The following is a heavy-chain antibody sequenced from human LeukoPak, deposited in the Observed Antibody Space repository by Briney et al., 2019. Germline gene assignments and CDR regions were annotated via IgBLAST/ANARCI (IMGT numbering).Heavy chain of an antibody. D-gene: IGHD3-16*01. V-gene: IGHV3-74*01. Sequence: GGSLRLSCAASGFTFSGYWMHWVRQVPGKGLVWVSRITGDGSSTTYADSVKGRFITSRDNSKNTLYLQMNSLRAEDTAVYYCASYEQSVSNWYFDLWGRGTLVTVSP. CDR1: GFTFSGYW. J-gene: IGHJ2*01. CDR2: ITGDGSST. CDR3: ASYEQSVSNWYFDL.